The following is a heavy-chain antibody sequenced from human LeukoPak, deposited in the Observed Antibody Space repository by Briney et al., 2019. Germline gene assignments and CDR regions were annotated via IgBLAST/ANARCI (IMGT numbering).Heavy chain of an antibody. Sequence: PGGSLRLSCAASGFTFNSNAMTWVRQTPGKGLDWVSAISGSGTSTWYADSVKGRFTISRDNSKNTLDLQMNSLRADDTAVYYCAKGSASVRPYYFDNWGQGILVTVSS. CDR2: ISGSGTST. J-gene: IGHJ4*02. V-gene: IGHV3-23*01. D-gene: IGHD2-15*01. CDR3: AKGSASVRPYYFDN. CDR1: GFTFNSNA.